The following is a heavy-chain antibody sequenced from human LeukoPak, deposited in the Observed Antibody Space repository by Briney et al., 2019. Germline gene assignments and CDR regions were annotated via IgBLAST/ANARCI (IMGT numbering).Heavy chain of an antibody. Sequence: ASAKVSCKASGYTFTSYGISWVRQAPGQGLEWMGWISAYNGNTNYAQKLQGRVTMTTDTSTSTAYMELRSLRSDDTAVYYCARVESLENYYDSSGYPRDYWGQGTLVTVSS. V-gene: IGHV1-18*01. J-gene: IGHJ4*02. CDR2: ISAYNGNT. CDR3: ARVESLENYYDSSGYPRDY. CDR1: GYTFTSYG. D-gene: IGHD3-22*01.